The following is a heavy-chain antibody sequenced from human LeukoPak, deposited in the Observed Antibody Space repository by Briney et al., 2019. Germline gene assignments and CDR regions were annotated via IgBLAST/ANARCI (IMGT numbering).Heavy chain of an antibody. D-gene: IGHD1-26*01. CDR1: GGSIRSGGYY. CDR3: AREGAVGHL. Sequence: PSQTLSLTCTVSGGSIRSGGYYWSWIRQPPGKGLEWIGYIYHSGSTYYNPSLKSRVTISVDRSKNQFSLKLSSVTAADTAVYYCAREGAVGHLWGQGTLVTVSS. CDR2: IYHSGST. J-gene: IGHJ5*02. V-gene: IGHV4-30-2*01.